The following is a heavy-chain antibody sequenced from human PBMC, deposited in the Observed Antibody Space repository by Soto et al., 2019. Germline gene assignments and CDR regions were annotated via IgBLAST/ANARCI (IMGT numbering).Heavy chain of an antibody. J-gene: IGHJ5*02. D-gene: IGHD6-6*01. Sequence: QVQLVQSGAEVKKPGASVKVSCKASGYTFTSYDINWVRQATGQGLEWMGWMNPNSGNTGYAQKFQGRVTMTRNTSISTAYMELSSLRSEDTAVYYCARESIAARPGYNWFDPWGQGTLVTVSS. V-gene: IGHV1-8*01. CDR1: GYTFTSYD. CDR2: MNPNSGNT. CDR3: ARESIAARPGYNWFDP.